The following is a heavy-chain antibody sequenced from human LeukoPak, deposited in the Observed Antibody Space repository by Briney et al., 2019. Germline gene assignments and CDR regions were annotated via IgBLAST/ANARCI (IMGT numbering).Heavy chain of an antibody. D-gene: IGHD3-10*01. V-gene: IGHV1-2*02. CDR1: GYTFTGYY. Sequence: ASVKVSCKPSGYTFTGYYMHWVRQAPGQGLKWMEWINPNSGGTNYAQKFQGRVTMTRDTSISTAHIELKRLRSDDTAVHYFARDAAKVRGHTPYYYYGMDVWGQGTTVTVSS. J-gene: IGHJ6*01. CDR3: ARDAAKVRGHTPYYYYGMDV. CDR2: INPNSGGT.